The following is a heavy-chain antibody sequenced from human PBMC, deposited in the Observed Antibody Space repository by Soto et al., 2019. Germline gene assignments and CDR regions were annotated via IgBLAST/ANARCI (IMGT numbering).Heavy chain of an antibody. CDR3: ARYRREAVAGYTLDN. D-gene: IGHD6-13*01. CDR2: VYNSGST. J-gene: IGHJ4*02. CDR1: GGSISSSSYY. V-gene: IGHV4-61*05. Sequence: PSETLSLTCTVSGGSISSSSYYWGWIRQPPGKGLEWIGYVYNSGSTNYNPSLKSRVTISEDTPKSQFSLKVNSMTAADTAVYYCARYRREAVAGYTLDNWGQGILVTVS.